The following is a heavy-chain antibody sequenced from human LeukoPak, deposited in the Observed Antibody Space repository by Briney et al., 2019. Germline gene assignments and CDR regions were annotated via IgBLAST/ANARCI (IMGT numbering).Heavy chain of an antibody. CDR3: ARDGRGYSSSWYFDL. J-gene: IGHJ4*02. CDR2: IYSSGST. Sequence: SETLSLTCTVSGGSISSYYWSWIRQPAGKGLEWIGRIYSSGSTNHSPSLKSRVTLSVDTSRSQFSLRLSSVTAADTAVYYCARDGRGYSSSWYFDLWGQGTLVTVSS. V-gene: IGHV4-4*07. D-gene: IGHD6-13*01. CDR1: GGSISSYY.